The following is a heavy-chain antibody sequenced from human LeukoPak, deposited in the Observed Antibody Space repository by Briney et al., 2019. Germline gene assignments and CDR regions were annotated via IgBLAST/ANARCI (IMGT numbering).Heavy chain of an antibody. Sequence: PGGSLRLSCAASGFTFSTYGMHWVRQAPGKGLEWVAVISYDGSNKYYADSVKGRFTISRDNSKNTLYLQMNSLRAEDTAVYYCAKDGDSYGPGDYWGQGTLVTVSS. CDR2: ISYDGSNK. CDR1: GFTFSTYG. J-gene: IGHJ4*02. CDR3: AKDGDSYGPGDY. V-gene: IGHV3-30*18. D-gene: IGHD5-18*01.